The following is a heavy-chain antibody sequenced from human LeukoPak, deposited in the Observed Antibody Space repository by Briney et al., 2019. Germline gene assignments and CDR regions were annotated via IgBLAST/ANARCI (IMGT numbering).Heavy chain of an antibody. CDR2: IWYDGSNK. J-gene: IGHJ3*02. Sequence: GGSLRLSCAASGFTFSSYGMHWVRQAPGKGLEWVAVIWYDGSNKYYADSVKGRFTISRDNSKNTLYLQMNSLRAEDTAVYYCARAGTRGGYCSSTSWLNAFDIWGQGTMVTVSS. V-gene: IGHV3-33*01. CDR3: ARAGTRGGYCSSTSWLNAFDI. D-gene: IGHD2-2*01. CDR1: GFTFSSYG.